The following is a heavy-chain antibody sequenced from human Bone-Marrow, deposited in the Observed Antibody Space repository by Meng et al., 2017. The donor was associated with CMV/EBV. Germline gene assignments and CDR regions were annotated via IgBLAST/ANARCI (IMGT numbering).Heavy chain of an antibody. CDR2: ISSSSSYI. V-gene: IGHV3-21*04. CDR3: AREVYCSSTSCPYEY. Sequence: GGSLRLSCAASGFTFSSYSMNWVRQAPGKGLEWVSSISSSSSYIYYADSVKGRFTISRDNAKNSLYLQMNSLRAEDTAVYYCAREVYCSSTSCPYEYWGQGTLVTVSS. CDR1: GFTFSSYS. D-gene: IGHD2-2*01. J-gene: IGHJ4*02.